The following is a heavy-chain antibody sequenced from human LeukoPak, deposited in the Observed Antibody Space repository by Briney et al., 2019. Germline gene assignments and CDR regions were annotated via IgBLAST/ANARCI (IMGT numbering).Heavy chain of an antibody. J-gene: IGHJ4*02. CDR2: ISSSSSTI. Sequence: QPGGSLRLSCAASGFTFSSYSMNWVRQAPGKGLEWVSYISSSSSTIYYADSVKGRFTISRDNAKNSLYLQMNSLRAEDTAVYYCARGIYNWNDQDLGEDYWGQGTLVTVSS. CDR3: ARGIYNWNDQDLGEDY. D-gene: IGHD1-20*01. CDR1: GFTFSSYS. V-gene: IGHV3-48*01.